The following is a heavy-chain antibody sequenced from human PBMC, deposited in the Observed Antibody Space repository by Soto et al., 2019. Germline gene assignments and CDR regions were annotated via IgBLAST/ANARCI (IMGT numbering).Heavy chain of an antibody. V-gene: IGHV3-23*01. Sequence: GGSLRLSCAASGFTFSTYAMSWVRQAPGKGLEWVSAISSGADTYYTDSVKGRFTISRDNSKNTVYLQMDNLRVEDTAVYYCAKDPPSPWTANWVDPWGKGTLVTVSS. CDR2: ISSGADT. D-gene: IGHD1-1*01. J-gene: IGHJ5*02. CDR1: GFTFSTYA. CDR3: AKDPPSPWTANWVDP.